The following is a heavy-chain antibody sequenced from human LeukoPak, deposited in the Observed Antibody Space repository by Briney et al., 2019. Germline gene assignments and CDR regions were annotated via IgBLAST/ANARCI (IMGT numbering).Heavy chain of an antibody. CDR1: GFTVSSNY. J-gene: IGHJ4*02. Sequence: GGSLRLSCAASGFTVSSNYMSWVRQTPGKGLEWVSVIYSGGSTYYADSVKGRFTISRDNSKNTLYLQMNSLRAEDTAVYYCARDSRVVGASYFDYWGQGTLVTVSS. CDR2: IYSGGST. D-gene: IGHD1-26*01. V-gene: IGHV3-66*01. CDR3: ARDSRVVGASYFDY.